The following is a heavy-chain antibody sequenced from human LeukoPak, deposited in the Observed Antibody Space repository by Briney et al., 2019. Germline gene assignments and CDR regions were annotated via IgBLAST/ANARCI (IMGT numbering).Heavy chain of an antibody. CDR2: IYYSGST. D-gene: IGHD6-13*01. CDR1: GGSISRYY. V-gene: IGHV4-59*01. Sequence: SETLSLTCTVSGGSISRYYWSWIRQPPGKGLEWIGYIYYSGSTNYNPSLKSRVTISVDTSKNQFSLKLSSVTAADTAVYYCATLSRIAAAGTRYYYYGMDVWGQGTTVTVSS. CDR3: ATLSRIAAAGTRYYYYGMDV. J-gene: IGHJ6*02.